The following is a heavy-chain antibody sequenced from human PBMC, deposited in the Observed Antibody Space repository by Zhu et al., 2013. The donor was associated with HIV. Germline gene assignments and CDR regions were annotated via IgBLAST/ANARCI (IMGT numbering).Heavy chain of an antibody. J-gene: IGHJ3*02. CDR2: MNPKSGST. D-gene: IGHD3-10*01. Sequence: QVQLVQSGAEVKKPGASVKVSCKVSGYPFTSSDINWVRQAPGLGLEWMGWMNPKSGSTGYAQKFQGRVAMTSNSSTNTAYMELTSLRSDDTAVYYCARESLGAFDIWGQGTMVTVSS. CDR1: GYPFTSSD. V-gene: IGHV1-8*01. CDR3: ARESLGAFDI.